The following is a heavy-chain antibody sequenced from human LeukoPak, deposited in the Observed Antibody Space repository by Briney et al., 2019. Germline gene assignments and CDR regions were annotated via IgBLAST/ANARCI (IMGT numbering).Heavy chain of an antibody. Sequence: GGSLRLSCAASGFTFSSYSMNWVRQAPGKGLEWVSYISSSSSTIYYADSVKGRFTISRDNAKNSLYLQMNSLRDEDTAVYYCAKGERKTTVTTVHDYWGQGTLVTVSS. CDR2: ISSSSSTI. CDR1: GFTFSSYS. V-gene: IGHV3-48*02. J-gene: IGHJ4*02. D-gene: IGHD4-11*01. CDR3: AKGERKTTVTTVHDY.